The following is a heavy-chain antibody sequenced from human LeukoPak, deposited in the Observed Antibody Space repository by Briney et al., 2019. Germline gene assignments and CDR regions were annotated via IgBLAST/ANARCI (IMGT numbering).Heavy chain of an antibody. Sequence: SETLSLTCTVSGGSISSSSYYWGWIRQPPGKGLEWIGSIYYSGSTYYNPSLKSRVTISVDTSKNQFSLKLSSVTAADTAVYSCAVVTPNYYFDYWGQGTLVTVSS. J-gene: IGHJ4*02. CDR1: GGSISSSSYY. D-gene: IGHD4-23*01. CDR3: AVVTPNYYFDY. V-gene: IGHV4-39*07. CDR2: IYYSGST.